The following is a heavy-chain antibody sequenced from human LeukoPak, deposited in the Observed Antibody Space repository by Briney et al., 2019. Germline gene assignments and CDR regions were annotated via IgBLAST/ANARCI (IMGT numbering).Heavy chain of an antibody. CDR3: ARDRYYGSGSYLKAGYYYGMDV. CDR2: INHSGST. CDR1: GGSFSGYY. D-gene: IGHD3-10*01. J-gene: IGHJ6*02. V-gene: IGHV4-34*01. Sequence: SETPSLTCAVYGGSFSGYYWSWIRQPPGKGLEWIGEINHSGSTNYNPSLKSRVTISVDTSKNQFSLKLSSVTAADTAVYYCARDRYYGSGSYLKAGYYYGMDVWGQGTTVTVSS.